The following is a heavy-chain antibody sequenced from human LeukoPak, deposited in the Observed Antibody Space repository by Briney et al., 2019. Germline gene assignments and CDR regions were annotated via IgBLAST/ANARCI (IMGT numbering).Heavy chain of an antibody. J-gene: IGHJ4*02. V-gene: IGHV3-23*01. CDR1: GFTFSSYA. CDR3: AKVPYSSGWDY. D-gene: IGHD6-19*01. CDR2: ISGSGGST. Sequence: GWSLRLSCAASGFTFSSYARSWVRQAPGKGLEWVSAISGSGGSTYYADSVKGRFTISRDNSKNTLYLQMNSLRAEDTAVYYCAKVPYSSGWDYWGQGTLVTVSS.